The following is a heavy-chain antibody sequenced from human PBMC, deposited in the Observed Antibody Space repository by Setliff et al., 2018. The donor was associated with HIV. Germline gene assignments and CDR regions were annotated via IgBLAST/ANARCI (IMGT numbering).Heavy chain of an antibody. J-gene: IGHJ6*03. Sequence: ASVKVSCKASRYTFTDYYMHWVRQAPGQGLEWMGWINPDNGDTNYAQHFQDRVSMTRDTSISTVYMELSRLGSDDTAVYYCARSGAGYSTGPLYYYMDVWGKGTTVTVSS. D-gene: IGHD5-18*01. V-gene: IGHV1-2*02. CDR2: INPDNGDT. CDR3: ARSGAGYSTGPLYYYMDV. CDR1: RYTFTDYY.